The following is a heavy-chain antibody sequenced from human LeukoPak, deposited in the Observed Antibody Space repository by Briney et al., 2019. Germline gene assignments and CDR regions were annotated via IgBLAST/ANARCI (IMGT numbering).Heavy chain of an antibody. J-gene: IGHJ6*02. V-gene: IGHV5-51*01. CDR3: ARLTVTIPYYYYGMDV. D-gene: IGHD4-17*01. CDR2: IYPGDSDT. Sequence: GESLKISCKGSGYSFTSYWIGWVRLMPGKGLEWMGIIYPGDSDTRYSPSFQGQVTISADKSISTAYLQWSSLKASDTAMYYCARLTVTIPYYYYGMDVWGQGTTVTVSS. CDR1: GYSFTSYW.